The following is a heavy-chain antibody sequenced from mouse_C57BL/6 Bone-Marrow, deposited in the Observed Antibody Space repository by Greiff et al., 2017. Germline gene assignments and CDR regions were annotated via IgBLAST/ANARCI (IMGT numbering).Heavy chain of an antibody. V-gene: IGHV1-26*01. J-gene: IGHJ1*03. CDR1: GYTFTDYY. D-gene: IGHD2-1*01. CDR2: INPNNGGT. CDR3: AGGNYVENWYFDV. Sequence: EVQLHQSGPELVKPGASVKISCKASGYTFTDYYMNWVKQSHGKSLEWIGDINPNNGGTSYNQKFKGKATLTVDKSSSTAYMELRSLTSEDSAVYYCAGGNYVENWYFDVWGTGTTVTVSS.